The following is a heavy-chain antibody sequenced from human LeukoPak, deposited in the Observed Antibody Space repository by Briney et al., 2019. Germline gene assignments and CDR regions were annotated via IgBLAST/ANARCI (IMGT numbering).Heavy chain of an antibody. CDR1: GGSINSYY. D-gene: IGHD5-18*01. J-gene: IGHJ3*02. CDR2: IYYTGGET. CDR3: ARQPGATAAFDI. Sequence: SGTLSLTCTVSGGSINSYYWSWIRQPPGKGLEWIGYIYYTGGETNYNPSLKSRLTISVDASKNQFSLMLTSVTAADTAVYYCARQPGATAAFDIWAQGTMVTVSS. V-gene: IGHV4-59*08.